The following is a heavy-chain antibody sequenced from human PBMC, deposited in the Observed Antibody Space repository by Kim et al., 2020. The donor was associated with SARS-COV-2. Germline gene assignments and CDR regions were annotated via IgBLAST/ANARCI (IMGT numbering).Heavy chain of an antibody. CDR2: ISSSSSTI. J-gene: IGHJ4*02. V-gene: IGHV3-48*02. CDR1: GFTFSSYS. CDR3: ARVGKGADLRYFDWLLFLPLDY. D-gene: IGHD3-9*01. Sequence: GGSLRLSCAASGFTFSSYSMNWVRQAPGKGLEWVSYISSSSSTIYYADSVKGRFTISRDNAKNSLYLQMNSLRDEDTAVYYCARVGKGADLRYFDWLLFLPLDYGGQGTLVTVSS.